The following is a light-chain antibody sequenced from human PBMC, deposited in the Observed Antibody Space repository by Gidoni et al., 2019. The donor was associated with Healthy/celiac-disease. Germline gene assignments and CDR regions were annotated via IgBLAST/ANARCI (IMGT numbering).Light chain of an antibody. CDR2: LNSDGSH. CDR1: SGHSSYA. CDR3: QTWGTGIVV. Sequence: QLVLTQSPSASASLGASVKLTCTLSSGHSSYAIAWHQQQPEKGPRYLMKLNSDGSHSKGDGIPARFPGSSSVAERYLTVSSLQSEDEADYYCQTWGTGIVVFGGGTRLTVL. V-gene: IGLV4-69*01. J-gene: IGLJ2*01.